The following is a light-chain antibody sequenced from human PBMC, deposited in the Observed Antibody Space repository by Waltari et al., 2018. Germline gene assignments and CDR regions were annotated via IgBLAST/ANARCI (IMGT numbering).Light chain of an antibody. CDR3: QQYSSSPYT. CDR2: GAS. Sequence: EIVLTQSPGTLSLSPGERATLSCRASQSVSSSYLAWNQQKPGQAPRLRIYGASSRATGMPDRFSGSGSGTDFTLTISRLEPEDFAVYYCQQYSSSPYTFGQGTKLEIK. CDR1: QSVSSSY. V-gene: IGKV3-20*01. J-gene: IGKJ2*01.